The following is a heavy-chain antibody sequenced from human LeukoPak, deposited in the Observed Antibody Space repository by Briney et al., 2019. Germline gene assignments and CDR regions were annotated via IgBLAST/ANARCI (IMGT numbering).Heavy chain of an antibody. J-gene: IGHJ3*02. CDR2: IYYSGST. CDR3: ARSRYYDISSPPGGFDI. Sequence: PSETLSLTCTVSGGSISSSSYYWGWIRQPPGKGLEWIGSIYYSGSTYYNPSLKSRVTISVDTSKNQFSLKLSSVTAADTAVYYCARSRYYDISSPPGGFDIWGQGTMVTVSS. CDR1: GGSISSSSYY. V-gene: IGHV4-39*07. D-gene: IGHD3-9*01.